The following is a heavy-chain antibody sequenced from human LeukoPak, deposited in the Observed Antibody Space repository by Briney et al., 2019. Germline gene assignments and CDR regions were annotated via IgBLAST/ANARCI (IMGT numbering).Heavy chain of an antibody. D-gene: IGHD3-10*02. V-gene: IGHV3-21*01. CDR1: GFTVSSNY. Sequence: GGSLRLSCAASGFTVSSNYMSWVRQAPGKGLEWVSFISSSSSYIYYADSLKGRFTITRENAKNSLYLQMNSLRADDTAVYYCARGTMFPYYFDYWGQGTLVTVSS. CDR3: ARGTMFPYYFDY. J-gene: IGHJ4*02. CDR2: ISSSSSYI.